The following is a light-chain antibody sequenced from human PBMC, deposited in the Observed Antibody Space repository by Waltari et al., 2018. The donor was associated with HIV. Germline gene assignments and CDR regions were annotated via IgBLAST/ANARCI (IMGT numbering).Light chain of an antibody. Sequence: EIVLTQSPATRSLSPGERATLSCRASQSVSSYLAWYQQKPGQAPRLLIYDASNRATGIPARFSGSGSGTDFTLTISSLEPEDFAVYYCQQRSNWPPRFTFGPGTKVDIK. J-gene: IGKJ3*01. CDR1: QSVSSY. CDR2: DAS. V-gene: IGKV3-11*01. CDR3: QQRSNWPPRFT.